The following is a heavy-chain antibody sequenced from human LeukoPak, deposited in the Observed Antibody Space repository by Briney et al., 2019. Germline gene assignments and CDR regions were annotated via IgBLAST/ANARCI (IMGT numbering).Heavy chain of an antibody. V-gene: IGHV3-21*01. CDR1: GFTFSSYS. D-gene: IGHD2-15*01. CDR2: ISSSSSYI. Sequence: GGSLRLSCAASGFTFSSYSMNWVRQAPGKGLEWVSSISSSSSYIYYADSVKGRFTISRDNAKNSLYLQMNSLRAEDTAVYYCARVPVVVAATRNVYYYYGMDVWGQGTTATVSS. CDR3: ARVPVVVAATRNVYYYYGMDV. J-gene: IGHJ6*02.